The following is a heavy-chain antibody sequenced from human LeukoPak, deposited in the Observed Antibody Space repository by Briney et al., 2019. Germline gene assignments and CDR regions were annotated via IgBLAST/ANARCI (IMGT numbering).Heavy chain of an antibody. CDR3: ARVSGGYYGSGQSDY. V-gene: IGHV3-48*03. D-gene: IGHD3-10*01. J-gene: IGHJ4*02. CDR2: ISSSGSTI. CDR1: GFTFSSYE. Sequence: GGSLRLSCAASGFTFSSYEMNWVRQAQGKGLEWVSYISSSGSTIYYADSVKGRFTIYRDNVKNSLYLQMNSLRAEDTAVYYCARVSGGYYGSGQSDYWGQGTLVTVSS.